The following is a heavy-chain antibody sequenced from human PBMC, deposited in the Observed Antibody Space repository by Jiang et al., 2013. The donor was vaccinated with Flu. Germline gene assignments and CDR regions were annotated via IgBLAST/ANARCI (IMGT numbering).Heavy chain of an antibody. J-gene: IGHJ4*02. CDR2: IKQDGNEK. CDR3: VRASSRPPRVVWFRELSRGSDFDN. CDR1: GFMFNDHW. V-gene: IGHV3-7*01. D-gene: IGHD3-10*01. Sequence: LSCAASGFMFNDHWMNWVRQAPGKGLEWVANIKQDGNEKNYVASVKGRFIISRDNTKNSLYLQMNSLRVEDTAVYYCVRASSRPPRVVWFRELSRGSDFDNWGQGALVTVSS.